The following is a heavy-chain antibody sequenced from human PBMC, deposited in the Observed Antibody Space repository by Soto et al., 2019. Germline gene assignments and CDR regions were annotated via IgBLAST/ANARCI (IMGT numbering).Heavy chain of an antibody. CDR3: ARDHQLRFLEWLFDP. V-gene: IGHV3-53*04. J-gene: IGHJ5*02. CDR1: GFTVSSNY. CDR2: IYSGGST. D-gene: IGHD3-3*01. Sequence: PGGSLRLSCAASGFTVSSNYMSWVRQAPGKGLEWVSVIYSGGSTYYADSVKGRFTISRHNSKNTLYLQMNSLRAEDTAVYYCARDHQLRFLEWLFDPWGQGTLVTVSS.